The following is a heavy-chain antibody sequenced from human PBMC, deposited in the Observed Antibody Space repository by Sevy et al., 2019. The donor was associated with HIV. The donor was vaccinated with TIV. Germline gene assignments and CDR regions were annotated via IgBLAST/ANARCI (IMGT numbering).Heavy chain of an antibody. D-gene: IGHD6-19*01. V-gene: IGHV1-18*01. CDR2: ISAYNGHT. CDR3: ARLEASGSGWYGNGMDV. J-gene: IGHJ6*02. Sequence: ASVKVSCKASGYPFSTYAISWVRQAPGQGLECMGWISAYNGHTNYAQSLQDRVTMTTDTSTGTAYMELRSLRSDDTAVYYCARLEASGSGWYGNGMDVWGQGTTVTVSS. CDR1: GYPFSTYA.